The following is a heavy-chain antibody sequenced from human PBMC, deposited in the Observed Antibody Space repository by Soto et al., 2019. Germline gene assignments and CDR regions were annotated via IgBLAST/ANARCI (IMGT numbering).Heavy chain of an antibody. Sequence: QVQLVQSGAEVKKPGASVKVSCKASGYTFTSYGISWVRQAPGQGLEWMGWISAYNGNTNYAQKLQGRVTMTTDTSASTAYTELRSLRSDDTAVYYCAREVLPHNIYYYYGMDVWGQGTTVTVSS. J-gene: IGHJ6*02. CDR3: AREVLPHNIYYYYGMDV. D-gene: IGHD1-1*01. V-gene: IGHV1-18*04. CDR2: ISAYNGNT. CDR1: GYTFTSYG.